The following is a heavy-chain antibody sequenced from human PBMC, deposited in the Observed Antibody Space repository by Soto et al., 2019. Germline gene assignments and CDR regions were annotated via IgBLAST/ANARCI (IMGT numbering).Heavy chain of an antibody. Sequence: GGSLRLSCAASGFTFSSYAIHWVRQAPGKGLEWVAFISYAGSNRYYADSVKGRFTISRDNSKNTLYLQMNSLRVEDTAVYFCASDKDKVAGTSLPGYWGQGTLVTVSS. CDR3: ASDKDKVAGTSLPGY. CDR1: GFTFSSYA. V-gene: IGHV3-30-3*01. D-gene: IGHD6-19*01. J-gene: IGHJ4*02. CDR2: ISYAGSNR.